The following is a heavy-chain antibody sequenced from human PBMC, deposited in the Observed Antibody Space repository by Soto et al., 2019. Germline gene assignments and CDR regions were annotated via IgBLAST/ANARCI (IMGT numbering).Heavy chain of an antibody. Sequence: EVQLLESGGGLVQPGGSLRLSCAASGFTLSSYAMSWVRQAPGKGLEWVADISGSGGSTYYADSVKGRFTISRDNYRNTLYLQMNSLRAEDTAVYYCAKFHADYYGSGSYPDYWGQGTLVTVSS. CDR3: AKFHADYYGSGSYPDY. V-gene: IGHV3-23*01. CDR1: GFTLSSYA. D-gene: IGHD3-10*01. J-gene: IGHJ4*02. CDR2: ISGSGGST.